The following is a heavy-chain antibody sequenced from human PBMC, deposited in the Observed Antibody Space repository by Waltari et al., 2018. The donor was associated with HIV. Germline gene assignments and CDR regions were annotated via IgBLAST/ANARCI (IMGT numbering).Heavy chain of an antibody. CDR1: GGSISSGSYY. D-gene: IGHD1-26*01. CDR2: IYTSGST. J-gene: IGHJ1*01. V-gene: IGHV4-61*02. Sequence: QVQLQESGPGLVKPSQTLSLTCTVSGGSISSGSYYWSWIRQPAGKGLEWIGRIYTSGSTNYNPSLKSRVTISVDTSKNQFSLKLSSVTAADTAVYYCARERGNSGSYYAEYFQHWGQGTLVTVSS. CDR3: ARERGNSGSYYAEYFQH.